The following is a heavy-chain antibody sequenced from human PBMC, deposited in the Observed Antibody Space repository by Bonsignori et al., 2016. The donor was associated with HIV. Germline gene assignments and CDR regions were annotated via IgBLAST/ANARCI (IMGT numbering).Heavy chain of an antibody. J-gene: IGHJ6*03. CDR1: GFTFSSYG. D-gene: IGHD6-19*01. Sequence: GGSLRLSCAASGFTFSSYGMHWVRQAPGKGLEWVAVIWYDGSNKYYADSVKGRFTISRDNSKNTLYLQMNSLRAEDTAVYYCAKVGYSSGWKYYYYYMDVWGKGTTVTVSS. CDR3: AKVGYSSGWKYYYYYMDV. CDR2: IWYDGSNK. V-gene: IGHV3-33*06.